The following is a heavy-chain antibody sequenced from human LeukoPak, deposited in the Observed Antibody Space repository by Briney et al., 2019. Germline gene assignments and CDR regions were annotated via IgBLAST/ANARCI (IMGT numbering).Heavy chain of an antibody. Sequence: PGGSLRLSCAASGFTFSSYGMHWVRQAPGKGLEWVAFIRYDGRNKYYADSVKGRFTISRDNSKNTLYLQMNSLRAEDTSVYYCARDPLAVAGLDYWGQGTLVTVSS. D-gene: IGHD6-19*01. J-gene: IGHJ4*02. V-gene: IGHV3-30*02. CDR1: GFTFSSYG. CDR2: IRYDGRNK. CDR3: ARDPLAVAGLDY.